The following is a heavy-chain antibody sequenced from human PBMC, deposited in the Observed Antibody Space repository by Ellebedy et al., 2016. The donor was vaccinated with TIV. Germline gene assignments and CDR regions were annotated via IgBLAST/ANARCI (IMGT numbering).Heavy chain of an antibody. CDR3: ARGAMALS. CDR2: ISTYNGNT. Sequence: AASVKVSCKTSGYAFASYSITWVRQAPGQGLEWMGWISTYNGNTNYAQKLQGRVTMTTDTSPSTAYMELRSLTSNDTGVYYCARGAMALSWGQGNLVTVSS. CDR1: GYAFASYS. V-gene: IGHV1-18*01. D-gene: IGHD5-24*01. J-gene: IGHJ5*02.